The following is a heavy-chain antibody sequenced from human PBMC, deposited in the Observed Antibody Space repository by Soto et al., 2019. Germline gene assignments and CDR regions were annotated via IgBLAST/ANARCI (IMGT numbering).Heavy chain of an antibody. CDR2: ITPYTGNT. J-gene: IGHJ4*02. D-gene: IGHD1-26*01. CDR3: SRDRGSGSYYLGPYFFDY. CDR1: GYTFTDYG. V-gene: IGHV1-18*01. Sequence: AAVKVSCKASGYTFTDYGCSWVRQAPGQGLEWMGWITPYTGNTNFAQKFQGRVTMTTDRFTRTAYMDLRSLTSDDTAVYYCSRDRGSGSYYLGPYFFDYWGQGTRVTVS.